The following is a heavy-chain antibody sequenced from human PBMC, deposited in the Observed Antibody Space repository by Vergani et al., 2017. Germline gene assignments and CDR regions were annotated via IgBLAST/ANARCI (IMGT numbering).Heavy chain of an antibody. J-gene: IGHJ6*02. CDR1: GGTFSSYA. Sequence: QVQLVQSGAEVKKPGSSVKVSCKASGGTFSSYAISWVRQAPGQGLEWMGRIIPILGIANYAQKFQGRVTITADNSTSTAYMELSSLRSEDTAVYYCARGGPTAMDPYYYGMDVWGQGTTVTVSS. CDR2: IIPILGIA. D-gene: IGHD5-18*01. CDR3: ARGGPTAMDPYYYGMDV. V-gene: IGHV1-69*04.